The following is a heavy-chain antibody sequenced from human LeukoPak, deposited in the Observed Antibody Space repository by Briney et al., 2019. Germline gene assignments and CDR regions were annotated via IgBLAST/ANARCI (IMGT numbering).Heavy chain of an antibody. D-gene: IGHD3-3*01. J-gene: IGHJ4*01. V-gene: IGHV4-34*01. CDR1: GGSISSYS. Sequence: SETLSLTCTVSGGSISSYSWNWIRQPPGKGLEWIGEINHSGSTNYNPSLKSRVTMSVDTFKNQFSLTLSSVTAADTAVYYCARVQDFETRGYYLGYWGHGTLVTVSS. CDR2: INHSGST. CDR3: ARVQDFETRGYYLGY.